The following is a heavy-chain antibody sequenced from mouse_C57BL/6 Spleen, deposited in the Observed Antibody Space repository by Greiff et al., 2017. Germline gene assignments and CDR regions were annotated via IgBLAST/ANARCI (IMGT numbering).Heavy chain of an antibody. CDR1: GFTFSSYT. J-gene: IGHJ3*01. CDR3: ARQHYDYDVGFAY. D-gene: IGHD2-4*01. Sequence: EVKLVESGGGLVKPGGSLKLSCAASGFTFSSYTMSWVRQTPEKRLEWVATISGGGGNTYYPDSVKGRFAISRDNAKNTLYLQMSSLRSEDTALYYCARQHYDYDVGFAYWGQGTLVTVSA. CDR2: ISGGGGNT. V-gene: IGHV5-9*01.